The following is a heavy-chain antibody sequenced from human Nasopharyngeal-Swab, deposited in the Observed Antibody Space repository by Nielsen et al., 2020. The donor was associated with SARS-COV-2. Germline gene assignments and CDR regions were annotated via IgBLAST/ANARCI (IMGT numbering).Heavy chain of an antibody. CDR1: GFTFSDYT. J-gene: IGHJ4*02. V-gene: IGHV3-21*01. D-gene: IGHD2-2*01. CDR3: ASESRY. Sequence: GGSLRLSCAASGFTFSDYTMNWVRQAPGQGLEWVSSISSSGSYMYYTDSVKGRFTMSRDNAKNSLYLQMNSLRAEDTAVYYCASESRYWGQGTLVTVSS. CDR2: ISSSGSYM.